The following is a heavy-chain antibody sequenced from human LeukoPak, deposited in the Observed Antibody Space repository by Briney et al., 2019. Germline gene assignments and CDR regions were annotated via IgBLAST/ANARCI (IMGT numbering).Heavy chain of an antibody. CDR2: IYYSGST. Sequence: QPSETLPLTCTVSGGSISSYYWSWIRQPPGKGLEWIGYIYYSGSTNYNPSLKSRVTISVDTSKNQFSLKLSSVTAADTAVYYCAREAAGTRAVDYWGQGTLVTVSS. CDR1: GGSISSYY. D-gene: IGHD6-13*01. V-gene: IGHV4-59*01. CDR3: AREAAGTRAVDY. J-gene: IGHJ4*02.